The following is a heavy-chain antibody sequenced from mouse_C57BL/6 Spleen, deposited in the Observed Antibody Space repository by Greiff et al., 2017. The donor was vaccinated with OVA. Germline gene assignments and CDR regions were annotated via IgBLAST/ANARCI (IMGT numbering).Heavy chain of an antibody. J-gene: IGHJ2*01. CDR3: ARRGTKAFFDY. V-gene: IGHV1-69*01. CDR2: IDPSDSYT. CDR1: GYTFTSYW. D-gene: IGHD2-14*01. Sequence: QVQLQQPGAELVMPGASVKLSCKASGYTFTSYWMHWVKQRPGQGLEWIGEIDPSDSYTNYNQKFKGKSTLTVDKSSSTAYMQLSSLTSEDSAVYYCARRGTKAFFDYWGQGTTLTVSS.